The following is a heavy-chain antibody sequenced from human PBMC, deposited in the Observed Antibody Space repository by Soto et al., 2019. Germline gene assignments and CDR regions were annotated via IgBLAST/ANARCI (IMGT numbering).Heavy chain of an antibody. Sequence: QVQLVQSGAEVKKPGASVKVSCKASGYTFISYGISWVRQAPGQGLEWMGWINAFNGNTNYAQKLQGRVTMTRDTAASTAYMELRSLRSDDTAVYYCARDPVAGTYFDYWGQGTLVTVSS. V-gene: IGHV1-18*01. CDR2: INAFNGNT. CDR1: GYTFISYG. D-gene: IGHD6-19*01. CDR3: ARDPVAGTYFDY. J-gene: IGHJ4*02.